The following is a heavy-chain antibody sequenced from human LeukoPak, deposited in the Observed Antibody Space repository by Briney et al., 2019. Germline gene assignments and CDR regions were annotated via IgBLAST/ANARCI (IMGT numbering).Heavy chain of an antibody. V-gene: IGHV3-30*03. Sequence: GGSLRLSCAASGFTFSNYGMHWVRQAPGKGLDWVAVISYDESNKYYADSVKGRFTISRDNSKNTLYLQMNSLRVEDTAVYYCVRGGNVAAAHFDYWGQGTLVTVSS. D-gene: IGHD6-25*01. J-gene: IGHJ4*02. CDR1: GFTFSNYG. CDR3: VRGGNVAAAHFDY. CDR2: ISYDESNK.